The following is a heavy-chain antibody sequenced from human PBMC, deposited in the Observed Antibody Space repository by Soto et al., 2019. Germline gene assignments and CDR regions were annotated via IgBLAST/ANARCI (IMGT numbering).Heavy chain of an antibody. CDR2: ISGSGGST. J-gene: IGHJ6*02. Sequence: GGSLRLSCAASGFTFSSYAMSWVRQAPGKGLEWVSAISGSGGSTYYADSVKGRFTISRDNSKNTLYLQMNSLRAEDTAVYYCAKDAGIAVALYYYYGMDVWGQGTTVTVSS. CDR1: GFTFSSYA. D-gene: IGHD6-19*01. V-gene: IGHV3-23*01. CDR3: AKDAGIAVALYYYYGMDV.